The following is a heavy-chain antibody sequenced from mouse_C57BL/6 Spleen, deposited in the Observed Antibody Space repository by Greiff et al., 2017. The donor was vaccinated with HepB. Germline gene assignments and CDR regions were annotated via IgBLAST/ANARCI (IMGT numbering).Heavy chain of an antibody. CDR1: GYTFTDYE. D-gene: IGHD1-1*01. Sequence: VHLVESGAELVRPGASVTLSCKASGYTFTDYEMHWVKQTPVHGLEWIGAIDPETGGTAYNQKFKGKAILTADKSSSTAYMELRSLTSEDSAVYYCTRARRGGSSFAYWGQGTLVTVSA. CDR2: IDPETGGT. V-gene: IGHV1-15*01. J-gene: IGHJ3*01. CDR3: TRARRGGSSFAY.